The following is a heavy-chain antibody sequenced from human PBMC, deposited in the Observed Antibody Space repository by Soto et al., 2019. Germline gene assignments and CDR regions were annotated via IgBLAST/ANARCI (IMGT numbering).Heavy chain of an antibody. Sequence: SETLSLTCTVSGGSISSGDYYWSWIRQPPGKGLEWIGYIYYSGSTYYNPSLKSRVTISVDTSKNQFSLKLSSVTAADTAVYYCARGGYCSSTSCQHTLYNWFDPWGQGTLVTVSS. CDR2: IYYSGST. D-gene: IGHD2-2*01. J-gene: IGHJ5*02. V-gene: IGHV4-30-4*01. CDR1: GGSISSGDYY. CDR3: ARGGYCSSTSCQHTLYNWFDP.